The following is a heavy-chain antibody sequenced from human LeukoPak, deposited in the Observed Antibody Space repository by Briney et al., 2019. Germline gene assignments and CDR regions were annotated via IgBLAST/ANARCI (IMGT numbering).Heavy chain of an antibody. V-gene: IGHV4-39*01. Sequence: PSETLSLTCNVSGDSITSGAFYWPWLPQPPGKGLVWIGNVYYSGSTQYSPSLRGRVSISMDKTKNQFSLNLNSVSVTDTAIYYCARRDYAAWFDPWGQGTLVTVSS. D-gene: IGHD4/OR15-4a*01. CDR2: VYYSGST. J-gene: IGHJ5*02. CDR1: GDSITSGAFY. CDR3: ARRDYAAWFDP.